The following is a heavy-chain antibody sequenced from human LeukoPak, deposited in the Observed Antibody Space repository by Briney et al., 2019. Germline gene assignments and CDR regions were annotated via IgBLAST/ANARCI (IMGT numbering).Heavy chain of an antibody. CDR1: GYTFTSYD. Sequence: ASVKVSCKASGYTFTSYDINWVRQATGQGLEWMGWMNPNSGNTGYAQKFQGRVTMTRNTSISTAYMELSSLRSEDTAVYYCAIGLSGGVRGVIRAKNYYFDYWGQGTLVTVSS. D-gene: IGHD3-10*01. V-gene: IGHV1-8*01. CDR2: MNPNSGNT. CDR3: AIGLSGGVRGVIRAKNYYFDY. J-gene: IGHJ4*02.